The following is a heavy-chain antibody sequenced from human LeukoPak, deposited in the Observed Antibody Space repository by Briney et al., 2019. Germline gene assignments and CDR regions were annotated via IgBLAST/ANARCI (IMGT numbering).Heavy chain of an antibody. Sequence: GGSLRLSCEASGFTFSNLWMNWVRQAPGKGLEWVANIKPDGSEKYYVDSVKGRFTISRDNAKNSLYLQMSSLRAEDTAVYYCLASGGYWGQGTLVTVSS. V-gene: IGHV3-7*01. CDR2: IKPDGSEK. D-gene: IGHD6-25*01. CDR3: LASGGY. CDR1: GFTFSNLW. J-gene: IGHJ4*02.